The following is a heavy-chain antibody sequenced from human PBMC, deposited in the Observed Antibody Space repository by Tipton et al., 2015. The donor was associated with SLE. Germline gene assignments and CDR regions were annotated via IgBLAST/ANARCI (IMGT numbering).Heavy chain of an antibody. CDR2: IVGDETST. V-gene: IGHV3-74*01. D-gene: IGHD1-26*01. J-gene: IGHJ4*02. Sequence: PRLSCAASGFNFGNHWMHWVRQAPGKGLVWVSRIVGDETSTSYADSVKGRFTISRDNAKNTLFLEMNSLRAEDTAIYYCARDEWELLDYWGQGTLVTVSS. CDR3: ARDEWELLDY. CDR1: GFNFGNHW.